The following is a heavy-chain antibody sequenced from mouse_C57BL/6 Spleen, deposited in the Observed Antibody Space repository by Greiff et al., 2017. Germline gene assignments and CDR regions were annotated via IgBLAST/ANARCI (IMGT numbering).Heavy chain of an antibody. CDR1: GYAFSSSW. CDR3: ARSRDYDEFAY. V-gene: IGHV1-82*01. D-gene: IGHD2-4*01. J-gene: IGHJ3*01. Sequence: QVQLQQSGPELVKPGASVKISCKASGYAFSSSWLNWVKQRPGKGLEWIGRIYPGDGDTNYNGKFKGKATLTADKSSSTAYMQLSSLTSGDSVVYFCARSRDYDEFAYWGQGTLVTVSA. CDR2: IYPGDGDT.